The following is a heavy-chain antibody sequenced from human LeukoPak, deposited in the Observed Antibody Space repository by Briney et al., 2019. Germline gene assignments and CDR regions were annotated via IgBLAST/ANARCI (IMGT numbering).Heavy chain of an antibody. J-gene: IGHJ4*02. CDR3: AREAYYGGDCYSDSDY. CDR1: GGSFSGYY. Sequence: SETLSLTCAVYGGSFSGYYWSWIRQPPGKGLEWIGEINHSGSTNYNPSLKSRVTISVDTSKNQFSLKLSSVTAADTAVYYCAREAYYGGDCYSDSDYWGQGTLVTVSS. CDR2: INHSGST. D-gene: IGHD2-21*02. V-gene: IGHV4-34*01.